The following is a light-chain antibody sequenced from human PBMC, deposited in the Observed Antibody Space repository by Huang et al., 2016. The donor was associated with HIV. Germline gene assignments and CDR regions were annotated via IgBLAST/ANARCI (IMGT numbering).Light chain of an antibody. CDR1: QSLDKRF. CDR3: HHYGATQWS. CDR2: DPS. V-gene: IGKV3-20*01. J-gene: IGKJ1*01. Sequence: ELVLTQSPGTLSSSPGGAAVISCRASQSLDKRFLAWYRQKPGQAPELLIFDPSKRPSDIPDRFVGRGSGTDFSLTINGLDPEDFAFYFCHHYGATQWSFGRGTRVEMK.